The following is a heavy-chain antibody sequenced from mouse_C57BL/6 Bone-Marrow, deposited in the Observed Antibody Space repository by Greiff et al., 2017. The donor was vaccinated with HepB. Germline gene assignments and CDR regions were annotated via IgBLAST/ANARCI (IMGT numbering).Heavy chain of an antibody. V-gene: IGHV5-2*01. CDR3: PVPSYYSNHYYAMDY. J-gene: IGHJ4*01. Sequence: EVKLVESGGGLVQPGESLKLSCESNEYEFHSHDMSWVRKTPEKRLELVAAINSDGGSTYYPDTMERRFIISRDNTKKTLYLQMSSLRSEDTALYYWPVPSYYSNHYYAMDYWGQGTSVTVSS. D-gene: IGHD2-5*01. CDR2: INSDGGST. CDR1: EYEFHSHD.